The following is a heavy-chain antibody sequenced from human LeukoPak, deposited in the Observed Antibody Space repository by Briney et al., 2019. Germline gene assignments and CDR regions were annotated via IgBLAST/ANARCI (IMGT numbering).Heavy chain of an antibody. D-gene: IGHD3-16*01. CDR1: GFTFSSYP. J-gene: IGHJ4*02. V-gene: IGHV3-23*01. Sequence: GGSLTLFCSASGFTFSSYPMSWVRQAPGEGLEWVSAISGSGGSTYYADSVKGRFTISRDNSKNTMYLQMNSLRAEDTAVYYCAKGTNVWGSLYFDYWGQGTLATVSS. CDR3: AKGTNVWGSLYFDY. CDR2: ISGSGGST.